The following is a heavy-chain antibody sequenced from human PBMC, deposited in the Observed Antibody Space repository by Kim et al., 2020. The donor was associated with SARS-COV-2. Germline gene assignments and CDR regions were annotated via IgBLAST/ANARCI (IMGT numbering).Heavy chain of an antibody. Sequence: ASVKVSRKASGYTFTSYAMHWVRQAPGQRLEWMGWINAGNGNTKYSQKFQGRVTITRDTSASTAYMELSSLRSEDTAVYYCARAGPKYSSSWYPFQHWGQGTLVTVSS. J-gene: IGHJ1*01. D-gene: IGHD6-13*01. CDR1: GYTFTSYA. CDR2: INAGNGNT. V-gene: IGHV1-3*01. CDR3: ARAGPKYSSSWYPFQH.